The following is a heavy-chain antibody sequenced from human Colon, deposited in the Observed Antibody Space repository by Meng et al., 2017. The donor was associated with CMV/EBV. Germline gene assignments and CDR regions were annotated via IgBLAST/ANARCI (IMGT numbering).Heavy chain of an antibody. V-gene: IGHV3-13*01. CDR3: ARDMTLGSTSCQHY. CDR2: IGTVGDT. Sequence: GGSLRLSCTASGFTFSTYDFHWVRQPTGKGLEWVSSIGTVGDTYSIGSVKGRFIISREDAKNSVYLQMNGLRDGDTAVYYCARDMTLGSTSCQHYWGQGTLVTVSS. J-gene: IGHJ4*02. D-gene: IGHD2-2*01. CDR1: GFTFSTYD.